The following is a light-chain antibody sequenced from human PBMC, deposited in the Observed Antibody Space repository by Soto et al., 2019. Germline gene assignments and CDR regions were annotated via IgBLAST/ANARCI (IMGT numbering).Light chain of an antibody. J-gene: IGKJ1*01. CDR1: QSISSW. CDR2: DAS. V-gene: IGKV1-5*01. CDR3: QQYNSAWS. Sequence: DIQMTQSPSTLSASVGDRVTNTCRASQSISSWLAWYQQKPGKAPKLLIYDASSLESGVPSRFSGSGSGTEFTLTISSLQPDDFATYYCQQYNSAWSFGQGTKVEIK.